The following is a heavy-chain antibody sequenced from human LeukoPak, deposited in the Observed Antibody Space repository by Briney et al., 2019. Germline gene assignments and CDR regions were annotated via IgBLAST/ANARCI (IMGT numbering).Heavy chain of an antibody. D-gene: IGHD3-10*01. Sequence: GGSLRLSCAASGFTFSSYEMNWVRQAPGKGLKWVSYISSSGSTIYYADSVKGRFTISRDNAKNSLYLQMNSLRAEDTAVYYCAREYYDYYGSGSKDYWGQGTLVTVSS. V-gene: IGHV3-48*03. CDR3: AREYYDYYGSGSKDY. J-gene: IGHJ4*02. CDR1: GFTFSSYE. CDR2: ISSSGSTI.